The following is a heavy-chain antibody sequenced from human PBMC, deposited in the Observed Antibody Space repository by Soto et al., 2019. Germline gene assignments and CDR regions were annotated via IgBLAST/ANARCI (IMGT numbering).Heavy chain of an antibody. V-gene: IGHV5-51*01. J-gene: IGHJ4*02. CDR1: GYSFTSYW. D-gene: IGHD6-6*01. Sequence: GESLKISCKGSGYSFTSYWIDWVRQMPGKGREWMGIIYPGDSDTRYSPSFQGQVTISADKSISTAYLQWSGMKASDTAMYYCARQSSSSTDYWGQGTLVTVSS. CDR3: ARQSSSSTDY. CDR2: IYPGDSDT.